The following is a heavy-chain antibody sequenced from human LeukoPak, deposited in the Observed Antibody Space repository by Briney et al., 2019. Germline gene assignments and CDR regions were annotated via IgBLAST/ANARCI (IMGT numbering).Heavy chain of an antibody. CDR3: TRVRFLECLFYYYYMDV. J-gene: IGHJ6*03. D-gene: IGHD3-3*01. CDR1: GFTFGDYA. Sequence: LRLSFTASGFTFGDYAMRWVRQAPGKGLGWVGFIRSKAYGGTTEYAASVKGRFSISRDDSKSIAYLQMNSMKTEDAAVYYCTRVRFLECLFYYYYMDVWGKGTTVTVSS. CDR2: IRSKAYGGTT. V-gene: IGHV3-49*04.